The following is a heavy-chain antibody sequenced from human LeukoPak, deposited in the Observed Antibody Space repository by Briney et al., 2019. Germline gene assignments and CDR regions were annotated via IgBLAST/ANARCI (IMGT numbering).Heavy chain of an antibody. CDR1: GGSISSYY. CDR3: ARDSGTTGEVKFDP. CDR2: IHTSGST. J-gene: IGHJ5*02. Sequence: SETLSLTCTVSGGSISSYYWSWIRQPAGKGLEWIGRIHTSGSTNYNPSLKSRVTVSVDTSKNQLSLRVRSVTAADTGVYYCARDSGTTGEVKFDPWGQGTLVTVSS. V-gene: IGHV4-4*07. D-gene: IGHD3-10*01.